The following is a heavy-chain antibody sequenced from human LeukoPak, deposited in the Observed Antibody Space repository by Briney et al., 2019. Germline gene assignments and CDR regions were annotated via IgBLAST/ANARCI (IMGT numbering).Heavy chain of an antibody. Sequence: GASVKVSCKASGYTFTSYDINWVRQATGQGLEWMGWMNPNSGNTGYAQKFQGRVTMTRNTSISTAYMELSSLRSDDTAVYYCAATIAADAGYYGMDVWGQGTTVTVSS. CDR3: AATIAADAGYYGMDV. V-gene: IGHV1-8*01. J-gene: IGHJ6*02. CDR1: GYTFTSYD. CDR2: MNPNSGNT. D-gene: IGHD6-13*01.